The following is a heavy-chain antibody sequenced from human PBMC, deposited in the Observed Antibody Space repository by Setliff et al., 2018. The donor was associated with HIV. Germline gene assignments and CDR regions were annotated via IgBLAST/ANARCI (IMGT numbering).Heavy chain of an antibody. CDR2: IKNRAENYAT. Sequence: GGSLRLSCAASGFTFSGSPIHWVRQASGKGLEWIGRIKNRAENYATAYAASVKGRFTISRDDSMNTAYLQMNSLKIEDTAVYYCTRPQYFYDIGGSDYWGQGTLVTVSS. J-gene: IGHJ4*02. CDR1: GFTFSGSP. CDR3: TRPQYFYDIGGSDY. D-gene: IGHD3-22*01. V-gene: IGHV3-73*01.